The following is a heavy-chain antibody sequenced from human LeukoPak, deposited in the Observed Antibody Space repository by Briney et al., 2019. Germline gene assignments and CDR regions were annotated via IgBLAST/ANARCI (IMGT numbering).Heavy chain of an antibody. J-gene: IGHJ4*02. D-gene: IGHD6-13*01. CDR1: GGTFSSYA. CDR2: IIHILGTA. Sequence: GASVKVSCKASGGTFSSYAISWVRQAPGRGREWMGGIIHILGTANCAQKFQERVTINADESTHTAYMELSRLRSEDTAVYYCARGYSSSWYSDYWGQGTLVTVSS. V-gene: IGHV1-69*13. CDR3: ARGYSSSWYSDY.